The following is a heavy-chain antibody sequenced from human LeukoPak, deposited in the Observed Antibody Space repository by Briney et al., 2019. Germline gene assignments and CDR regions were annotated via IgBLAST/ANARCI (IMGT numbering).Heavy chain of an antibody. CDR2: ISYDGSNK. V-gene: IGHV3-30-3*01. CDR3: ARGGVATALRAYYFDY. J-gene: IGHJ4*02. Sequence: PGGSLRLSFAASGFTFSSYAMHWVRQAPGKGLEWVAVISYDGSNKYYADSVKGRFTISRDNSKNTLYLQMNSLRAEDTAVYYCARGGVATALRAYYFDYWGQGTLVTVSS. CDR1: GFTFSSYA. D-gene: IGHD5-12*01.